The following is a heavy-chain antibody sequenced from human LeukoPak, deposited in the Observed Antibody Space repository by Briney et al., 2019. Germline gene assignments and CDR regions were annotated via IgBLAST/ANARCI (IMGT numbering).Heavy chain of an antibody. CDR3: ITAGSGSPFRY. CDR1: GFTFSDAW. J-gene: IGHJ4*02. D-gene: IGHD1-26*01. CDR2: IKSKIDGETT. V-gene: IGHV3-15*01. Sequence: PGGSLRLSCAASGFTFSDAWMSWVRQTPGKGLEWVGRIKSKIDGETTDYAAPVKGRFTISRDDSKDTLYLQMNSLKTEDTGVYYCITAGSGSPFRYWGQGTLVTVSS.